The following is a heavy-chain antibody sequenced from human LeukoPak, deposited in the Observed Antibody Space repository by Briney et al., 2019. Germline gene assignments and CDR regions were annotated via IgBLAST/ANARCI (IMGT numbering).Heavy chain of an antibody. V-gene: IGHV7-4-1*02. J-gene: IGHJ3*01. CDR1: GYSCHSQG. CDR2: INTHSGKL. CDR3: AKEILRFDL. Sequence: GASVKVSGKSSGYSCHSQGRNWLRQLPGQGLEWVGWINTHSGKLNYVQRLTGRLVFSLDASASTAYLQISSLKAEDTAIYYCAKEILRFDLWGQGTMVTVSS.